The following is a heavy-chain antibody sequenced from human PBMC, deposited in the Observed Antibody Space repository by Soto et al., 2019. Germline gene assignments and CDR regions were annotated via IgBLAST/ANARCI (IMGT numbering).Heavy chain of an antibody. CDR1: GGSISSSSYY. V-gene: IGHV4-39*01. CDR2: IYYSGST. J-gene: IGHJ5*02. CDR3: ARSGWNYDWFDP. Sequence: SETLSLTCTVSGGSISSSSYYWGWIRQPPGKGLEWIGSIYYSGSTYYNPSLKSRVTISVDTSKNQFSLKLSSVTAADTAVYYCARSGWNYDWFDPWGQGTLVTVS. D-gene: IGHD1-7*01.